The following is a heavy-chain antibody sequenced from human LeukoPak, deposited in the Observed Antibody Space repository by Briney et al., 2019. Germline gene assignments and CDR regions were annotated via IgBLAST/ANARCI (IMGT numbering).Heavy chain of an antibody. V-gene: IGHV1-2*02. J-gene: IGHJ5*02. Sequence: AASVKVSCVASGYRFNDYYMHWVRQAPGQGLEWMVWIAPYTGGTNYAERFQGRVTMARDTFSSTVYMELARLTSDDTAHSYCARGNSYGSGPLFDAWGPGTLVTVSS. CDR2: IAPYTGGT. CDR3: ARGNSYGSGPLFDA. D-gene: IGHD3-10*01. CDR1: GYRFNDYY.